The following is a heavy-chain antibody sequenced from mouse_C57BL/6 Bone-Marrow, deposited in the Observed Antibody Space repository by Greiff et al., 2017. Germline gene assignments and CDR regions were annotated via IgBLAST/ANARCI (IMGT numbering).Heavy chain of an antibody. Sequence: VQLQQPGAELVMPGASVKLSCKASGYTFTSYWMHWVKQRPGQGLEWIGEIDPSDSYTNYNQKFKGKSTLTVDKSSSTAYMQLSSLTSEDSAVYDCARGRFITTVVVFDYWGQGTTLTVSS. D-gene: IGHD1-1*01. CDR1: GYTFTSYW. V-gene: IGHV1-69*01. CDR2: IDPSDSYT. CDR3: ARGRFITTVVVFDY. J-gene: IGHJ2*01.